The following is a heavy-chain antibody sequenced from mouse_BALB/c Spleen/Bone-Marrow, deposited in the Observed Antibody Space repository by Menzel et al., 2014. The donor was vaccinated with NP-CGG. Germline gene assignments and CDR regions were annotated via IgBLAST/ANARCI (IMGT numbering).Heavy chain of an antibody. D-gene: IGHD2-4*01. J-gene: IGHJ3*01. CDR3: ARPYDFGAWFAY. CDR1: GFTFSSYG. V-gene: IGHV5-6*01. Sequence: EVMLVESGGDLVKPGGSLKLSCAASGFTFSSYGMSWVRQTPDKRLEWVATISGGGSYTYYPDSVKGRFTISRDNAKNTLYLQMSSLKSEDTAMYYCARPYDFGAWFAYWGQGTLVTVSA. CDR2: ISGGGSYT.